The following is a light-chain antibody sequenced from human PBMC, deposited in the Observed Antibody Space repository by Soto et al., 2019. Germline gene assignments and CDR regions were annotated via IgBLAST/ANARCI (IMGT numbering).Light chain of an antibody. Sequence: SVLTQSPGTLALSPGEICTLSCRASQSVSNNYLAWYQQKPGQAPRLLIYGASNRATGIPDRFSGSGSGTDFTLTISRLETEDFAVYYCQQYGSSGTFGQGTKVDIK. CDR1: QSVSNNY. V-gene: IGKV3-20*01. J-gene: IGKJ1*01. CDR2: GAS. CDR3: QQYGSSGT.